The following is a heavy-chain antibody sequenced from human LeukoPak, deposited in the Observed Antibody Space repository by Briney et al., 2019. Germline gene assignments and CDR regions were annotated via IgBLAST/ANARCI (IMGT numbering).Heavy chain of an antibody. V-gene: IGHV3-23*01. Sequence: GGPLRLSCAASGFTFSSYAMSWVRQAPGKGLEWVSAISGSGGSTYYADSVKGRFTISRDNSKNTLYLQMNSLRAEDTAVYYCAKEGLNYDILTGYYWSDYFDYWGQGTLVTVSS. CDR2: ISGSGGST. CDR1: GFTFSSYA. CDR3: AKEGLNYDILTGYYWSDYFDY. D-gene: IGHD3-9*01. J-gene: IGHJ4*02.